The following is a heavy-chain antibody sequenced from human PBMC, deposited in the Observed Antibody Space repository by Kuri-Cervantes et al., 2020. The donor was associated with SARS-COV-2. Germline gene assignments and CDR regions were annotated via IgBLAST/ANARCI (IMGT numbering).Heavy chain of an antibody. Sequence: GESLKISCAASGFTFSSYAMSWVRQAPGKGLEWVSAISGSGGSTYHADSVKGRFTISRDNSKNTLYLQMNSLRAEDTAVYYCAKLGSRRHYEDWGQGTLVTVSS. D-gene: IGHD4-17*01. J-gene: IGHJ4*02. CDR1: GFTFSSYA. CDR2: ISGSGGST. V-gene: IGHV3-23*01. CDR3: AKLGSRRHYED.